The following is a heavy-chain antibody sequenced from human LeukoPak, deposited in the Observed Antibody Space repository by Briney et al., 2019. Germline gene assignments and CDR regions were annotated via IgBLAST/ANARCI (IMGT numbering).Heavy chain of an antibody. D-gene: IGHD4/OR15-4a*01. J-gene: IGHJ3*02. V-gene: IGHV3-23*01. CDR1: RFTYA. CDR3: ARLNDGFDI. Sequence: GGSLRLSCAASRFTYAMTWVRQVPGKGLEWVSTISASGGSTYYADSVKGRFTISRGNSRNTLYLQMNSLRAEDAAVYYCARLNDGFDIWGQGTMVTVSS. CDR2: ISASGGST.